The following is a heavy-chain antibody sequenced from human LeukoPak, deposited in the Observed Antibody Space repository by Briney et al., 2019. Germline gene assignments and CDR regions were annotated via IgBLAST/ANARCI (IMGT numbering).Heavy chain of an antibody. D-gene: IGHD3-9*01. J-gene: IGHJ6*04. CDR3: ARGHYDILTGYYKDYYYYYGMDV. CDR1: GGTFSSYA. CDR2: IIPIFGTA. Sequence: SVKVSCKASGGTFSSYAISWVRQAPGQGLEWMGGIIPIFGTANYAQRFQGRVTITADESTSTAYMELSSLRSEDTAVYYCARGHYDILTGYYKDYYYYYGMDVWGKGTTVTVSS. V-gene: IGHV1-69*01.